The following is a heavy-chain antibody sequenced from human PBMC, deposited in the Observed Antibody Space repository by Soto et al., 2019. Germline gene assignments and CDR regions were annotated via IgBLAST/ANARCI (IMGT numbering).Heavy chain of an antibody. D-gene: IGHD3-22*01. Sequence: SETMSLTCTVSGGSISDHYYMWIRQSPGKGLEWIGYIHNSGSTNYNPSLKSRVTISVDTSKNQFSLKLSSVTAADTAVYYCARRLEYYDSSGYSYAFDIWGQGTMVTVSS. CDR1: GGSISDHY. V-gene: IGHV4-59*08. J-gene: IGHJ3*02. CDR3: ARRLEYYDSSGYSYAFDI. CDR2: IHNSGST.